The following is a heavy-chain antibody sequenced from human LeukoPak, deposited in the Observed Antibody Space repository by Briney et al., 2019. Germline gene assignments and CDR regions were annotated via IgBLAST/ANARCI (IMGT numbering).Heavy chain of an antibody. CDR1: EFTFRSYD. CDR2: ISYDGSNK. Sequence: PGRSLRLSCVASEFTFRSYDMHWVRQAPGMGLEWVAVISYDGSNKDYADSVKGRFTISRDNTKNTLFLRMNSLRAEDTAVYYCAKEVRGDAFDIWGQGTMVTASS. V-gene: IGHV3-30*18. J-gene: IGHJ3*02. D-gene: IGHD3-16*01. CDR3: AKEVRGDAFDI.